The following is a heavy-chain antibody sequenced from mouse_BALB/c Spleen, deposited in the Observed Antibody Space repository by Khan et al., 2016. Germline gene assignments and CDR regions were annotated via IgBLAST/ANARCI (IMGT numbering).Heavy chain of an antibody. CDR1: GYSITSDYA. V-gene: IGHV3-2*02. D-gene: IGHD1-2*01. CDR2: ISYNGST. J-gene: IGHJ4*01. Sequence: VQLKESGPGLVKPSQSLSLTCTVTGYSITSDYAWNWIRQFPGNKLGWMGYISYNGSTRYYPSLKSRISITRDTSKNQCFLQLNSVTTEDTATYYCARTPTAYYTMDYWGQGTSVTVSS. CDR3: ARTPTAYYTMDY.